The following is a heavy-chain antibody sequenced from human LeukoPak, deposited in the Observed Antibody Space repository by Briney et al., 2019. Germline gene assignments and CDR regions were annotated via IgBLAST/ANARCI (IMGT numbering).Heavy chain of an antibody. D-gene: IGHD6-19*01. CDR2: ISWNSGSI. V-gene: IGHV3-9*01. CDR1: GFTFDDYA. J-gene: IGHJ4*02. Sequence: AGGSLRLSCAASGFTFDDYAMHWVRQAPGKGLEWVSGISWNSGSIGYADSVKGRFTISRDNAKNSLYLQVNSLRAEDTALYYCAKSDSGWSRYYFDYWGQGTLVTVSS. CDR3: AKSDSGWSRYYFDY.